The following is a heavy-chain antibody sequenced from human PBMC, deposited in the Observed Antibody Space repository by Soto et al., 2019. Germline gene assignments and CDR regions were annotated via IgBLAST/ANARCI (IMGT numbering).Heavy chain of an antibody. CDR1: GGSISSYY. CDR2: IYYSGST. CDR3: ARALKDSSGWYGEVDYFDY. J-gene: IGHJ4*02. V-gene: IGHV4-59*01. Sequence: SETLSLTCTVSGGSISSYYWSWIRQPPGKGLEWIGYIYYSGSTNYNPSLKSRVTISVDTSKNQFSLKLSSVTAADTAVYYCARALKDSSGWYGEVDYFDYWGQGTLVTVSS. D-gene: IGHD6-19*01.